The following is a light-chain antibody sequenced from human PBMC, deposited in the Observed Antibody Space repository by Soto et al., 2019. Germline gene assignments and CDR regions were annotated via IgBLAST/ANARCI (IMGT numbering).Light chain of an antibody. Sequence: SVLTQPPSVSGAPGQRVTISCTGSSSNIGAGYDVHWYQHLPGTAPKLLIYGNSNRPSGVPDRFSGSKSGTSASLAITGLQAEDEADYYCHSYDSSLSGSVFGGGTKLTVL. CDR2: GNS. CDR1: SSNIGAGYD. V-gene: IGLV1-40*01. CDR3: HSYDSSLSGSV. J-gene: IGLJ2*01.